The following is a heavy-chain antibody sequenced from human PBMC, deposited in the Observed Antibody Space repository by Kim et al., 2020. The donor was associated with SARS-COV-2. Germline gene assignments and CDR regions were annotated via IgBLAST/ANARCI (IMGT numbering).Heavy chain of an antibody. CDR2: INHSGST. J-gene: IGHJ2*01. CDR3: ARGSRLRHWYFDL. Sequence: SETLSLTCAVYGGSFSGYYWSWIRQPPGKGLEWIGEINHSGSTNYNPSLKSRVTISVDTSKNQFSLKLSSVTAADTAVYYCARGSRLRHWYFDLLGRGTL. CDR1: GGSFSGYY. D-gene: IGHD4-17*01. V-gene: IGHV4-34*01.